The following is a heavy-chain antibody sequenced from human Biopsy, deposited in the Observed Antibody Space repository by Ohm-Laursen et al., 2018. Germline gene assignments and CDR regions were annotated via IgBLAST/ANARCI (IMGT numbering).Heavy chain of an antibody. CDR1: GFTFSDYS. J-gene: IGHJ4*02. CDR3: ARVRLVRKIISQPGDY. V-gene: IGHV3-21*01. Sequence: GSLRLSCTAPGFTFSDYSMNWVRQAPGKGLEWVSSISSSTSYIYYADSVKGRFTVSRDNAKNSLYLQMNSLRAEDTAVYYCARVRLVRKIISQPGDYWGQGTLVTVSS. D-gene: IGHD3-10*01. CDR2: ISSSTSYI.